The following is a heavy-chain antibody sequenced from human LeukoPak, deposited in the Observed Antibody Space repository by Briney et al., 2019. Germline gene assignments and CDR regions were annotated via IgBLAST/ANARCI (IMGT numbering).Heavy chain of an antibody. CDR3: VREARGYHYTYFDY. Sequence: GGSLRLSCTASGYTLGSHDMHWVRQIPGQGLEWVAAVSSGFHAFFADSVQGRFTVSREDARNSLYLQMNSLRAGDTAVYYCVREARGYHYTYFDYWGQGTLVTVSS. CDR1: GYTLGSHD. J-gene: IGHJ4*02. CDR2: VSSGFHA. V-gene: IGHV3-13*01. D-gene: IGHD5-18*01.